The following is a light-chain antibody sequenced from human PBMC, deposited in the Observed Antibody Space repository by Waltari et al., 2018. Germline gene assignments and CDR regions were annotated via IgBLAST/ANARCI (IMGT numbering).Light chain of an antibody. V-gene: IGKV1-13*02. CDR1: QGINSR. Sequence: AIQLTQSPSSLSASVGDRITITCRASQGINSRLVWYQQKPGKAPKLLIYNGFTLQSGVPSRFSGSGSGTDFTLTISSLQPEDFATYYCQQFNGYPLTFGGGTQVEIK. CDR3: QQFNGYPLT. CDR2: NGF. J-gene: IGKJ4*01.